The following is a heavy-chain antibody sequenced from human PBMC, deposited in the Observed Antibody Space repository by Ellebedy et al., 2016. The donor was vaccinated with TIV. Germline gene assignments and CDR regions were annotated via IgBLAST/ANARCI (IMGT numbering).Heavy chain of an antibody. CDR3: AKDRQNYYGVDV. CDR2: IYSDGFT. CDR1: GFSVNTNF. Sequence: GGSLRLSCEASGFSVNTNFVSWVRQAPGKGLEWVSVIYSDGFTNYADSVKGRFTISRDNAKNTLYLHMNSLRAEDAAVYYCAKDRQNYYGVDVWGQGTTVTVSS. J-gene: IGHJ6*02. V-gene: IGHV3-53*01.